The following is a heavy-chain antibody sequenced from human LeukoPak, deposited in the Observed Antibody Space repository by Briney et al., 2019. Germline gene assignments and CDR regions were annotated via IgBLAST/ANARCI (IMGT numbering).Heavy chain of an antibody. CDR3: TRENTSGYGPGAFDI. Sequence: PGGSLRLSCAASGFTFSSYEMSWVRQAPGKGLEWIAYISSSGTSKHYADSVKGRFTISRDNAKNSLYLQMSSLRAEDTAVYHRTRENTSGYGPGAFDIWGQGTMVTVSS. CDR1: GFTFSSYE. CDR2: ISSSGTSK. V-gene: IGHV3-48*03. J-gene: IGHJ3*02. D-gene: IGHD3-22*01.